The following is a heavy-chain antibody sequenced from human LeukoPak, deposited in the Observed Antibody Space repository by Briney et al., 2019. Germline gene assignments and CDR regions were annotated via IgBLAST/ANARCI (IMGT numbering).Heavy chain of an antibody. Sequence: GGSLRLACTASGFSVRTSYMTWVRQAPGKGLEWVANINLDGSERFYVDFVKGRFTISRDNADNSMYLQMNSLRAEDTAVYYCGRVIAGAIDYWGQGTLVTVSS. CDR3: GRVIAGAIDY. D-gene: IGHD6-13*01. J-gene: IGHJ4*02. CDR2: INLDGSER. CDR1: GFSVRTSY. V-gene: IGHV3-7*01.